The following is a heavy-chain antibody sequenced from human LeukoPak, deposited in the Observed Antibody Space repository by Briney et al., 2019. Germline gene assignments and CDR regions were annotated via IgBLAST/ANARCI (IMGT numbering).Heavy chain of an antibody. J-gene: IGHJ4*02. V-gene: IGHV3-7*01. CDR1: GFTFSGAW. D-gene: IGHD6-13*01. CDR3: ARVAAAGLSY. CDR2: IREDGTEK. Sequence: GGSLRLSCTASGFTFSGAWMTWVRQAPGKGLEWVANIREDGTEKNYVDSVKGRFTISRDNAKNSLYLQMNSLRAEDTAVYYCARVAAAGLSYWGQGTLVTVSS.